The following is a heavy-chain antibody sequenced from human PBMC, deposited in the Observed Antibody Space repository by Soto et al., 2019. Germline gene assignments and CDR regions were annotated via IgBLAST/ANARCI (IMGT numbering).Heavy chain of an antibody. Sequence: GGSLRLSCAASGFTFSSHGMHWVRQAPGKGLEWVAIISYDGSKEDYGDSVKGRFTVSRDNFKNTLDLQMNSLRVEDTAVYYCVLWPPYYFDYWGQGT. V-gene: IGHV3-30*03. CDR3: VLWPPYYFDY. CDR1: GFTFSSHG. CDR2: ISYDGSKE. J-gene: IGHJ4*02. D-gene: IGHD3-10*01.